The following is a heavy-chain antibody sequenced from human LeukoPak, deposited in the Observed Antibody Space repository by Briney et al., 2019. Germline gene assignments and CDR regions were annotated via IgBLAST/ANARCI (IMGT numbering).Heavy chain of an antibody. J-gene: IGHJ3*02. CDR1: GFTFSSYS. D-gene: IGHD1-14*01. V-gene: IGHV3-48*04. CDR2: ISSSSSTI. CDR3: ARWRAGPTGAFDI. Sequence: PGGSLRLSCAASGFTFSSYSMNWVRQAPGKGLEWVSYISSSSSTIYYADSVKGRFTISRDNAKNSLYLQMNSLRAEDTAVYYCARWRAGPTGAFDIWGQGTMVTVSS.